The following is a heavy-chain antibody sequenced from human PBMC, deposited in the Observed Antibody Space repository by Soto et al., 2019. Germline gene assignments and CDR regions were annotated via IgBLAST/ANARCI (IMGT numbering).Heavy chain of an antibody. Sequence: QVQLQESGPGLVKPSQTLSLTCTVSGGSISSGGYYWSWIRQHPGKGLEWIGYIYYSGSTYYNPSLKGRVTISVDTSQNQFSLKLSSVAAADTAVYYCARDSGLSYDSSGYSYFDYWGQGTLVTVSS. CDR1: GGSISSGGYY. CDR3: ARDSGLSYDSSGYSYFDY. D-gene: IGHD3-22*01. V-gene: IGHV4-31*03. J-gene: IGHJ4*02. CDR2: IYYSGST.